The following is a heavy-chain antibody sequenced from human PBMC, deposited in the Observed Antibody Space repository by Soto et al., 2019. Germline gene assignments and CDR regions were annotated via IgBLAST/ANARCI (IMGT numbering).Heavy chain of an antibody. J-gene: IGHJ4*02. V-gene: IGHV3-48*01. Sequence: GGSLRLSCAASGFAFSSYSMNWVRQAPGKGLEWVSYISGSSSTIYYADSVKGRLTISRDNAKTSLYLQMNSLRAEDTAVYYCARSRVATAPYCFDYWGQGSLVTVSS. CDR1: GFAFSSYS. CDR2: ISGSSSTI. CDR3: ARSRVATAPYCFDY. D-gene: IGHD5-12*01.